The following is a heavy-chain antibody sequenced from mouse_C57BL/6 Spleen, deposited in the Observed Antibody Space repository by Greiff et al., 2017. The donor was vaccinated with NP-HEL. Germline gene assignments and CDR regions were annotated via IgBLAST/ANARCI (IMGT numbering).Heavy chain of an antibody. V-gene: IGHV1-61*01. Sequence: QVQLQQPGAELVRPGSSVKLSCKASGYTFTSYWMDWVKQRPGQGLEWIGNIYPSDSETHYNQKFQDKATLTVDKSSSTAYMQLSSLTSDDSAVYYCAREGLGLDYWGQGTTLTVSS. CDR3: AREGLGLDY. CDR2: IYPSDSET. D-gene: IGHD4-1*01. CDR1: GYTFTSYW. J-gene: IGHJ2*01.